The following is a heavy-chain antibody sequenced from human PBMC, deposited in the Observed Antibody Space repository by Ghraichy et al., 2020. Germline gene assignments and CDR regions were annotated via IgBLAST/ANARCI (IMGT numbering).Heavy chain of an antibody. CDR1: GFTFSSYA. J-gene: IGHJ6*03. D-gene: IGHD6-13*01. CDR2: ISGNGGNT. Sequence: GGSLRLSCVAPGFTFSSYAMSWVRQAPGKGLEWVSVISGNGGNTYYADSVKGRFTISRDNFKNTLYLQMNSLRAEDTALYYCAREGSWYSYYYYMDVWGKGTAVTVSS. V-gene: IGHV3-23*01. CDR3: AREGSWYSYYYYMDV.